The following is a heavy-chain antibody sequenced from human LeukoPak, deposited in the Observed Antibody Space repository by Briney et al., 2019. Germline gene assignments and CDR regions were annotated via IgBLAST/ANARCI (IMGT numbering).Heavy chain of an antibody. CDR1: GYTFASYG. J-gene: IGHJ4*02. Sequence: GASVKVSCTASGYTFASYGISWVRQAPGQGLEWMGWISAYNGNTNYAQKLQGRVTMTTDTSTSTAYMELRSLRSDDTAVYYCARDYCSGGSCYLFNYWGQGTLVTVSS. D-gene: IGHD2-15*01. CDR2: ISAYNGNT. CDR3: ARDYCSGGSCYLFNY. V-gene: IGHV1-18*01.